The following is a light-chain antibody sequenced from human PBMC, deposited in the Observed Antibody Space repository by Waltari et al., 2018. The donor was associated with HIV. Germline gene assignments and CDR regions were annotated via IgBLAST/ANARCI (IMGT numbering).Light chain of an antibody. CDR2: TNN. Sequence: QSVLTQPPSVSAAPGQKVTIPCPGSSSNVGKNYVSWYQQIPGTAPKFLIYTNNKRPSGIPDRFSASTSGTSATLGITGLQTGDEANYYCGTWDVSLGVVIFGGGTKLTVL. CDR1: SSNVGKNY. J-gene: IGLJ2*01. CDR3: GTWDVSLGVVI. V-gene: IGLV1-51*01.